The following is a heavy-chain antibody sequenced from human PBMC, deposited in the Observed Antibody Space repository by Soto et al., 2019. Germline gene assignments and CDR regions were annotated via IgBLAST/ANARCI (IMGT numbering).Heavy chain of an antibody. CDR3: VRDGPRITIYGYGDY. Sequence: GGSLRLSCAASGFTVSSNYMSWVRQAPGKGLEWVANIKQDGSQKWYGDSVKGRFTISRDNSKSTLYLQMNSLTIEDTAVYYCVRDGPRITIYGYGDYWGQGTLVTVSS. J-gene: IGHJ4*02. D-gene: IGHD3-3*01. CDR1: GFTVSSNY. CDR2: IKQDGSQK. V-gene: IGHV3-7*01.